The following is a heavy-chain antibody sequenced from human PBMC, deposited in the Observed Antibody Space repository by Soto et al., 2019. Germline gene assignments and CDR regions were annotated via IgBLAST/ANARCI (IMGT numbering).Heavy chain of an antibody. CDR1: RFTFTTYA. Sequence: PGGSLRLSCAASRFTFTTYAMNWVRQAPGKGLEWVALMSSDGTNEHYADSVRGRFTVSRDNSRNTLFLQMNNLRTDDTAVYYCARRGYISGWYCHFDFWGLGTLVTVSS. J-gene: IGHJ4*02. CDR2: MSSDGTNE. D-gene: IGHD6-19*01. V-gene: IGHV3-30-3*01. CDR3: ARRGYISGWYCHFDF.